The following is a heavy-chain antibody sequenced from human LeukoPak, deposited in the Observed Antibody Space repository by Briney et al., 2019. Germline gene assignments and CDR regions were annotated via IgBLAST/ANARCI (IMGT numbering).Heavy chain of an antibody. J-gene: IGHJ5*02. V-gene: IGHV1-2*02. Sequence: ASVKVSCKASGYTFTGYYMHWVRQAPGQGLEWMGWINPNSGGTNYAQKFQGRVTMTRDTSISTAYIELSRLRSDDTAVYYCAIAAAGTAVGEDWFDPWGQGTLVTVSS. CDR2: INPNSGGT. D-gene: IGHD6-13*01. CDR3: AIAAAGTAVGEDWFDP. CDR1: GYTFTGYY.